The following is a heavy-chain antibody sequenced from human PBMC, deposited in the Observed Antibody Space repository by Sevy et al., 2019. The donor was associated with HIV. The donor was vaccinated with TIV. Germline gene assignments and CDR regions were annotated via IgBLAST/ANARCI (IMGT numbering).Heavy chain of an antibody. CDR3: ARDVRGEGIRPGDLDY. J-gene: IGHJ4*02. CDR2: IWNDGSNK. Sequence: GGCLRLSCAASGFTFSDYGMQWVRQAPGKGLEWLAVIWNDGSNKYYADSVKGRFTTSRDNSSNRLYLQMNSLRAEDTAVYTSARDVRGEGIRPGDLDYWGQGTLVTVSS. D-gene: IGHD3-10*02. V-gene: IGHV3-33*01. CDR1: GFTFSDYG.